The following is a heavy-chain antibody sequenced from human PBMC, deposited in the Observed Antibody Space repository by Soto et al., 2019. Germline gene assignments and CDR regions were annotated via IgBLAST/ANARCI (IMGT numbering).Heavy chain of an antibody. Sequence: GALRGGGPASGFTFTKAWISWVRHAPGKGLEWDSHIKSKTEDETTDYHTPVKGRLTISRDDSKNTHYLKMNSLKTEDTAVYYCTTEGPGYCSGGSCYAIDYWGKGTLVTVSS. D-gene: IGHD2-15*01. V-gene: IGHV3-15*01. CDR1: GFTFTKAW. CDR2: IKSKTEDETT. J-gene: IGHJ4*02. CDR3: TTEGPGYCSGGSCYAIDY.